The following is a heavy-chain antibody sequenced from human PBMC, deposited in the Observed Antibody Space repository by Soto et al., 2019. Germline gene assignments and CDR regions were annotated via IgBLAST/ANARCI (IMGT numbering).Heavy chain of an antibody. Sequence: QVRLVQSGPEVKKPEASVKVSCKASGYTFSSSAISWVRQAPGQVPEWMGWISSSGVTNYAQNFQGRVILTVDSSTTTAYMEVSSLSSADTAIYYCARDHGGYGTFDYWGQGTLVTVSS. CDR3: ARDHGGYGTFDY. V-gene: IGHV1-18*04. D-gene: IGHD5-12*01. CDR2: ISSSGVT. CDR1: GYTFSSSA. J-gene: IGHJ4*02.